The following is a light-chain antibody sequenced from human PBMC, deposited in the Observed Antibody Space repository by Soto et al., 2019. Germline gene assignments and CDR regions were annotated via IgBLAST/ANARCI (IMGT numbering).Light chain of an antibody. CDR2: EGS. V-gene: IGLV2-23*01. CDR3: CSYAGSHVV. CDR1: SSDVGSYNL. Sequence: QSALTQPASVSGSPGQSITISCTGTSSDVGSYNLVSWYQQHPGKAPKLMIYEGSKRPSGVSNRFSGSKSGNTASLTTSGLQAEDEADYYCCSYAGSHVVFGGGTKVTVL. J-gene: IGLJ2*01.